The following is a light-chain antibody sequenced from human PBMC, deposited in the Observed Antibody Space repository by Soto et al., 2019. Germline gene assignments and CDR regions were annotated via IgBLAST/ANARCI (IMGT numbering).Light chain of an antibody. V-gene: IGLV1-44*01. J-gene: IGLJ2*01. CDR3: AAWDDSLNGSHVV. Sequence: QSVLTQPPSASGTPGQRVTSSCSGSSSNIGSNTVNWYQQLPGTAPKLLIYSNNQRPSGVPDRFSGSKSGTSASLAISGLQSEDGADYYCAAWDDSLNGSHVVFGGGTKLTVL. CDR1: SSNIGSNT. CDR2: SNN.